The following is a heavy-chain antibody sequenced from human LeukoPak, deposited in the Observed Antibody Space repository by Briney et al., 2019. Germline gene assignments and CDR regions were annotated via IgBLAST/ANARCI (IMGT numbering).Heavy chain of an antibody. CDR3: AREGDSSGYYNWFDP. D-gene: IGHD3-22*01. CDR2: IIPIFGTA. V-gene: IGHV1-69*13. Sequence: GASVKVSCKASGGTFSSYAISWVRQAPGQGLEWMGGIIPIFGTANYAQKFQGRVTITADESTSTAYMEPSSLRSEDTAVYYCAREGDSSGYYNWFDPWGQGTLVTVSS. J-gene: IGHJ5*02. CDR1: GGTFSSYA.